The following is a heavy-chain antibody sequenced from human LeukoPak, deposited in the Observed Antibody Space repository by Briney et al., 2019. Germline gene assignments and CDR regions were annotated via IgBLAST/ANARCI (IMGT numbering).Heavy chain of an antibody. CDR1: GFTFSSYA. V-gene: IGHV3-23*01. CDR3: AKRAAGYYYYGMDV. D-gene: IGHD6-13*01. J-gene: IGHJ6*02. CDR2: ISGSGGST. Sequence: TGGSLRLSCAASGFTFSSYAMSWVRQAPGKGLEWVSAISGSGGSTYYADSVKGRFTISRDNSKNTLYLQMNSLRAEDTAVYYCAKRAAGYYYYGMDVWGQGTTVTVSS.